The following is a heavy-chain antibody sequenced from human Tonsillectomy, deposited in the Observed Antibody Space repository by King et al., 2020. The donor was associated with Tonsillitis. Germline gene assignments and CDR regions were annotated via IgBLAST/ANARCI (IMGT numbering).Heavy chain of an antibody. CDR3: ASVAVVSGSYEVDY. D-gene: IGHD1-26*01. Sequence: VQLQESGPGLVKPSVTLSLTCSVSGGSVSSRSYYWTWIRQPPGKGVEWIGYISYSGSTNSNPSLKSRLTISVDTSKNQFSLNLSSVTAADTAVYYCASVAVVSGSYEVDYWGQGTLVTVSS. V-gene: IGHV4-61*01. J-gene: IGHJ4*02. CDR1: GGSVSSRSYY. CDR2: ISYSGST.